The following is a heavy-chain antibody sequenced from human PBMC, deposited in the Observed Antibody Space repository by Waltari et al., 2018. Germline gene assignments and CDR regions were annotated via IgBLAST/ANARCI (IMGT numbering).Heavy chain of an antibody. Sequence: QVQLQQWGAGLLKPSETLSLTCAVYGGSFSGYYWSWIRQPPGKGLEWIGEINHSVSTNYNPSLKSRVTISVDTSKNQFSLKLSSVTAADTAVYYCARADPDCSSTSCSDAFDIWGQGTMVTVSS. CDR1: GGSFSGYY. V-gene: IGHV4-34*01. D-gene: IGHD2-2*01. CDR2: INHSVST. J-gene: IGHJ3*02. CDR3: ARADPDCSSTSCSDAFDI.